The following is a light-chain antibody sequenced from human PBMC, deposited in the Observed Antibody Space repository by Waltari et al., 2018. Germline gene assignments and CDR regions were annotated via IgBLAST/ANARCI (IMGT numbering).Light chain of an antibody. V-gene: IGLV2-14*03. Sequence: QSALTQPASVSGSPGQSITISCTGTSSDIGAYNFVSWYQKHPAKAPKVMIYDVNNRPSGGSSRFSGSKSGNTASLTISGLQAEDEADYYCSSYTTGSTRYVFGSGTKVTVL. J-gene: IGLJ1*01. CDR1: SSDIGAYNF. CDR2: DVN. CDR3: SSYTTGSTRYV.